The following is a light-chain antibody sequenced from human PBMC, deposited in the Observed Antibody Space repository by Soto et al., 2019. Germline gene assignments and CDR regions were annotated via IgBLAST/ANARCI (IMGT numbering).Light chain of an antibody. CDR3: LQHNSYPRT. V-gene: IGKV1-17*03. CDR1: QGISNS. CDR2: GAS. J-gene: IGKJ1*01. Sequence: DLQMTQSPSAMSASVGDRVTITCRASQGISNSLAWFQQKPGKIPKRLIYGASGLQSGVPSRFRGSGSGTEFTLTISSLQPEDFATYYCLQHNSYPRTFGQGTKVEIE.